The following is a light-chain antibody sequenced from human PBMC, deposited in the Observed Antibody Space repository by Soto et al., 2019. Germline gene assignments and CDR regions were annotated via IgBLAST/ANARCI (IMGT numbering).Light chain of an antibody. J-gene: IGKJ1*01. CDR3: VQGTHWPWT. CDR1: QGLVYSDGNTF. V-gene: IGKV2-30*01. CDR2: PFS. Sequence: VVMTQSPLSLSVTLGQPASISCRSSQGLVYSDGNTFLNWFHQRPGQSPRRLISPFSNRDSGVPGRFSGSGSGTGYTLTISRVEAEDVGNYYCVQGTHWPWTFGQGTKVEIK.